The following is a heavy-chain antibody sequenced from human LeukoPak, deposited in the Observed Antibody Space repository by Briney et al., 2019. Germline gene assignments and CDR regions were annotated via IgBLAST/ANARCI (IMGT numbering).Heavy chain of an antibody. CDR2: ISRSGSHI. CDR1: GLTFRSYS. Sequence: KAGGSLRLSCAASGLTFRSYSMSWVRQAPGKGLEWVASISRSGSHIYYADSVRGRFSISRDNAKNSLYLQMNSLRAEDTAVYYCARELDSSGYDFWGQGTLVTVSS. J-gene: IGHJ4*02. D-gene: IGHD3-22*01. V-gene: IGHV3-21*01. CDR3: ARELDSSGYDF.